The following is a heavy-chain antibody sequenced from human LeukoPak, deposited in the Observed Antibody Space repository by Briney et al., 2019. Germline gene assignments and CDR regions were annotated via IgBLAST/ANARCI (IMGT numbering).Heavy chain of an antibody. CDR3: ARGPFYYVVRGPFDY. J-gene: IGHJ4*02. D-gene: IGHD3-10*02. CDR2: INHSGST. V-gene: IGHV4-34*01. CDR1: GGSFSGYY. Sequence: SETLSLTCAVYGGSFSGYYWSWIRQPPGKGLEWIGEINHSGSTNYNPSLKSRVTISVDTSKNQFSLKLSSVTAADTAVYYCARGPFYYVVRGPFDYWGQGTLVTVSS.